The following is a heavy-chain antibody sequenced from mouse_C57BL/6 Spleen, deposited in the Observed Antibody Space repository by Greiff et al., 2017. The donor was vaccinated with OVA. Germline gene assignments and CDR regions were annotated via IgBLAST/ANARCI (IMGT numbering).Heavy chain of an antibody. D-gene: IGHD2-5*01. V-gene: IGHV1-59*01. CDR3: ARDSNYLYYFDY. CDR2: IDPSDSYT. J-gene: IGHJ2*01. Sequence: QVQLQQPGAELVRPGTSVKLSCKASGYTFTSYWMHWVKPRPGQGLEWIGVIDPSDSYTNYNQKFKGKATLTVDTSSSTAYMQLSSLTSEDSAVYYCARDSNYLYYFDYWGQGTTLTVSS. CDR1: GYTFTSYW.